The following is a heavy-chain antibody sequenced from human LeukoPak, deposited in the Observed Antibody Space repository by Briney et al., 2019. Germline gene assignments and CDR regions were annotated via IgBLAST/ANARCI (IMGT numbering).Heavy chain of an antibody. Sequence: GGSLRLSCAASGFTFSDSAMHWVRQASGKGLEWVGRIRSKTKSYATAYAASVKGRFTISRDDSKNTAYLQMNSLQTEDTAVYYCTTRRWAQEMATTPYYFNYWGQGTLVTVSS. D-gene: IGHD5-24*01. CDR3: TTRRWAQEMATTPYYFNY. CDR2: IRSKTKSYAT. J-gene: IGHJ4*02. V-gene: IGHV3-73*01. CDR1: GFTFSDSA.